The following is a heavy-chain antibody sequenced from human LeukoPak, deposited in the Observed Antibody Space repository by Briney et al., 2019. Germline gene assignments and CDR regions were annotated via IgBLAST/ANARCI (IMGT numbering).Heavy chain of an antibody. CDR2: VYYTGST. CDR3: ARISSSNWYNERGAFDV. V-gene: IGHV4-59*01. D-gene: IGHD6-13*01. CDR1: GGSMSSYY. Sequence: SETLSLTCTVSGGSMSSYYWSWVRQPPGKGLEWIGFVYYTGSTNYSPSLKSRVTISVDTSKNQFSLKLRSVTAADTAVYYCARISSSNWYNERGAFDVWGQGTMVTVSS. J-gene: IGHJ3*01.